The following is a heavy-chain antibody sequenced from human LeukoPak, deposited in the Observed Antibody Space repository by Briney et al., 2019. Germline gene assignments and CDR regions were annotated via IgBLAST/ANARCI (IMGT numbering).Heavy chain of an antibody. J-gene: IGHJ4*02. V-gene: IGHV3-7*01. CDR2: IKQDGSEK. CDR3: TRETWKWELLWAGGLDY. D-gene: IGHD1-26*01. Sequence: QPGGSLRLTCAASGFTFSSYWMSWVRQAPGKGLEWVANIKQDGSEKYYVDSVKGRFTISRDNAKNSLYLQMNSLGAEDTAVYYCTRETWKWELLWAGGLDYWGQGTLVTVSS. CDR1: GFTFSSYW.